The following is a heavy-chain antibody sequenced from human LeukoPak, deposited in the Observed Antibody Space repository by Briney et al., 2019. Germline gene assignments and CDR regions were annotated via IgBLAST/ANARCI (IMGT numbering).Heavy chain of an antibody. J-gene: IGHJ6*03. CDR3: AREVGMVRGVIITASTYYYYYMDV. Sequence: GGSLRLSCAASGFTFSSYAMHWVRQAPGKGLEWVAVISYDGSNKYYADSVKGRFTISRDNSKNTLYLQMNSLRAEDTAVYYCAREVGMVRGVIITASTYYYYYMDVWGKGTTVTVSS. D-gene: IGHD3-10*01. V-gene: IGHV3-30*04. CDR1: GFTFSSYA. CDR2: ISYDGSNK.